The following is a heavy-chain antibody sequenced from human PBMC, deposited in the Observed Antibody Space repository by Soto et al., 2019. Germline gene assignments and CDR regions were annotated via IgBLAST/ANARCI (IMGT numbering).Heavy chain of an antibody. CDR2: ISYDGSNK. Sequence: TXGSLRLSCAASGFTFSSYAMHWVRQAPGKGLEWVAVISYDGSNKYYADSVKGRFTISRDNSKNTLYLQMNSLRAEDTAVYYCARDFTYYDSSGYLDYWGQGTLVTVSS. J-gene: IGHJ4*02. V-gene: IGHV3-30-3*01. CDR1: GFTFSSYA. D-gene: IGHD3-22*01. CDR3: ARDFTYYDSSGYLDY.